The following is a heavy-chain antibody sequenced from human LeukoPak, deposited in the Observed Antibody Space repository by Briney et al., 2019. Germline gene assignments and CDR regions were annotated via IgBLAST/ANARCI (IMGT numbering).Heavy chain of an antibody. CDR1: GYTFTNFV. CDR2: ISAYNGNP. Sequence: GASVKVSCMASGYTFTNFVISWVRQAPGQGLEWIAWISAYNGNPTYAQKLQGRVTLTTDTSTNTAYMELRSLTTDDTAVYFCARAGQGYCYDTSAYYFDYWGQGTLVTVSS. D-gene: IGHD3-22*01. CDR3: ARAGQGYCYDTSAYYFDY. V-gene: IGHV1-18*01. J-gene: IGHJ4*02.